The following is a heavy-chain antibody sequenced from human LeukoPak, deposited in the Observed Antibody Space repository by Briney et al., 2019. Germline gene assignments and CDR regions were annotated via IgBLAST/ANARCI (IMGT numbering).Heavy chain of an antibody. J-gene: IGHJ4*02. CDR3: AKPKDSSSWSGGGFDY. V-gene: IGHV3-23*01. Sequence: GGSLRLSCAASGFTFRSYAMSWVRQAPGKGLEWVSAISGSGESTYDADSVKGRFTISRDNSKSTLYLQMNSLRADDTAVYYCAKPKDSSSWSGGGFDYWGQGTLVTVSS. D-gene: IGHD6-13*01. CDR1: GFTFRSYA. CDR2: ISGSGEST.